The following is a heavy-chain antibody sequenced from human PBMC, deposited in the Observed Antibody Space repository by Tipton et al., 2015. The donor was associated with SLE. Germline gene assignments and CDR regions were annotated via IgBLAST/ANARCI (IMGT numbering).Heavy chain of an antibody. CDR1: DGSISSYY. CDR3: ARGPAGGGSYGASCFDY. V-gene: IGHV4-59*12. D-gene: IGHD1-26*01. J-gene: IGHJ4*02. Sequence: TLSLTCTVSDGSISSYYWSWLRQPPGKGLEWIGYIYYSGSTNYNPSLKSRVTISVDTSKNQFSLKLSSVTAADTAVYYCARGPAGGGSYGASCFDYWGQGTLVTVSS. CDR2: IYYSGST.